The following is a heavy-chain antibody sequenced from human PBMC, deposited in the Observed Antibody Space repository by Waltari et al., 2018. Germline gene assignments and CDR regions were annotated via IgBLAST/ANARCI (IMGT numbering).Heavy chain of an antibody. CDR1: GYSISRGYY. J-gene: IGHJ2*01. CDR3: ARLYCTGGVCYPGNGWYFDL. Sequence: QVQLQESGTGLVKPSETPSLTCAVSGYSISRGYYWGSIRQPPGKGPEWIGSIYHSGSTSTNPALEGRGTVSVTTSENVFSRRLSCVTAADTAVYYCARLYCTGGVCYPGNGWYFDLWGRGTLVTVSS. D-gene: IGHD2-8*02. CDR2: IYHSGST. V-gene: IGHV4-38-2*01.